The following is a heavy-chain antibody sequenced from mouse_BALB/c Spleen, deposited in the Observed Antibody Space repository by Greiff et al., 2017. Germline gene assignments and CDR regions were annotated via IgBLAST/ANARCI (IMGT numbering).Heavy chain of an antibody. J-gene: IGHJ2*01. CDR1: GFTFSNYW. D-gene: IGHD4-1*01. CDR3: TRSNWDYFDY. Sequence: EVKVEESGGGLVQPGGSMKLSCVASGFTFSNYWMNWVRQSPEKGLEWVAEIRLKSNNYATHYAESVKGRFTISRDDSKSSVYLQMNNLRAEDTGIYYCTRSNWDYFDYWGQGTTRTVSS. CDR2: IRLKSNNYAT. V-gene: IGHV6-6*02.